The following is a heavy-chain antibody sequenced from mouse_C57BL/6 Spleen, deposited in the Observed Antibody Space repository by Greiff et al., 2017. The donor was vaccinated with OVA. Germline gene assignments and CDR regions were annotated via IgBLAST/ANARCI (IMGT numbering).Heavy chain of an antibody. J-gene: IGHJ3*01. D-gene: IGHD2-4*01. CDR1: GYTFTSYW. Sequence: QVQLKEPGAELVKPGASVKLSCKASGYTFTSYWMQWVKQRPGQGLEWIGEIDPSDSYTNYNQKFKGKATLTVDTSSSTAYMQLSSLTSEDSAVYYCACSYDYGGFAYWGQGTLVTVSA. CDR2: IDPSDSYT. CDR3: ACSYDYGGFAY. V-gene: IGHV1-50*01.